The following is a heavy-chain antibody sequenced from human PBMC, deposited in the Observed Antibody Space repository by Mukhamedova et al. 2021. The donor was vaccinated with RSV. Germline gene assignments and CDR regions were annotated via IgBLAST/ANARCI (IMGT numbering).Heavy chain of an antibody. J-gene: IGHJ3*01. CDR3: VRVNDADQGDALDL. CDR2: ITSSSNYV. V-gene: IGHV3-11*05. D-gene: IGHD1-1*01. Sequence: QSPGHGLQWVAYITSSSNYVNYGDSVKGRFTISRDNAKNSLYLQMDSLRVEDTAIYYCVRVNDADQGDALDLWGQGTMVTVSA.